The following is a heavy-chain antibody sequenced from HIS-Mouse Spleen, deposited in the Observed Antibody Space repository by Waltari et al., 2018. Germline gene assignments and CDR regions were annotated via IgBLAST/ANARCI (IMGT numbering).Heavy chain of an antibody. V-gene: IGHV3-21*01. D-gene: IGHD6-13*01. J-gene: IGHJ4*02. CDR1: GFTFSSYS. CDR3: ARDRDSSWYDY. CDR2: ISSSSSYI. Sequence: EVQLVESGGGLVKPGGSLRLSCGASGFTFSSYSMDWVRRATGKGLEWVSSISSSSSYIYYADSVKGRFTISRDNAKNSLYLQMNSLRAEDTAVYYCARDRDSSWYDYWGQGTLVTVSS.